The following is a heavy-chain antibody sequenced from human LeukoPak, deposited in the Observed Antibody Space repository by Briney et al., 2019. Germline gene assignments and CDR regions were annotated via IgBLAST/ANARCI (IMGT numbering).Heavy chain of an antibody. D-gene: IGHD2-2*01. CDR1: GYSISSGYY. V-gene: IGHV4-38-2*01. CDR3: ARHGPIVVVDY. Sequence: PSETLSLTCAVSGYSISSGYYWGWIRQPPGKGLEWIRSIYHSGSTYYNPSLKSRVTISVDTSKNQFSLKLSSVSAADTAVYYCARHGPIVVVDYWGQGTLVTVSS. CDR2: IYHSGST. J-gene: IGHJ4*02.